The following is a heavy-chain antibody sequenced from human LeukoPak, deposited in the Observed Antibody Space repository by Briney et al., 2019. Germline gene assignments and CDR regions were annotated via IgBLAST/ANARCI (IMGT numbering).Heavy chain of an antibody. CDR1: GFTFSSYA. D-gene: IGHD3-22*01. CDR2: ISGSGGST. V-gene: IGHV3-23*01. Sequence: GGSLRLSCAASGFTFSSYAMSWVRQAPGKGLEWVSAISGSGGSTYYADSVKGRFTISRDNSKNTLYLQMNSLRAEDTAVYYCAKKGSGEHLVVITPGGYFDYWGQGTLDTVSS. J-gene: IGHJ4*02. CDR3: AKKGSGEHLVVITPGGYFDY.